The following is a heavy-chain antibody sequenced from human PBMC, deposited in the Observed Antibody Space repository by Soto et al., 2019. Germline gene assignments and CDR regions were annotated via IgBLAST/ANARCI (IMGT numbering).Heavy chain of an antibody. CDR2: INAGNGNT. Sequence: GASVKVSCEASGYSFTSYAMHLVRPAPGQRLEWMGWINAGNGNTKYSQKFQGRVTITADKSTSTAYMELSSLRSEDTAVYYCATDYYGSGSYYHFDYWGQGTLVTVSS. D-gene: IGHD3-10*01. CDR1: GYSFTSYA. CDR3: ATDYYGSGSYYHFDY. J-gene: IGHJ4*02. V-gene: IGHV1-3*01.